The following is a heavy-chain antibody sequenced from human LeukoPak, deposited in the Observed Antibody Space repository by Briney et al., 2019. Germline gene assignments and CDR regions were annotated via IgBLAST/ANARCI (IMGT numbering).Heavy chain of an antibody. Sequence: GRSLRLSCAASGFTFDDYAMHWVRQAPGKGLEWVSGISWNSGSIGYADSVKGRFTISRDNAKNSLYLQMNSLRAEDTALYYCTKDIGIAAAGPSGGIFDYWGQGTLVTVSS. J-gene: IGHJ4*02. CDR3: TKDIGIAAAGPSGGIFDY. CDR1: GFTFDDYA. V-gene: IGHV3-9*01. CDR2: ISWNSGSI. D-gene: IGHD6-13*01.